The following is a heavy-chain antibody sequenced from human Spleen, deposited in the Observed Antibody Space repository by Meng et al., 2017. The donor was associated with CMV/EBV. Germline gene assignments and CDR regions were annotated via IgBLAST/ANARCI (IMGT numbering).Heavy chain of an antibody. CDR3: ASYCSSTSCYTGYYYGMDV. CDR1: GYIFTSYG. CDR2: ISNYNGKT. Sequence: ASVKVSCKASGYIFTSYGISWVRQAPGQGLEWMGWISNYNGKTKYAQKFQGRVTMTTDTSTSTAYMELRSLRSDDTAVYYCASYCSSTSCYTGYYYGMDVWGQGTTVTVSS. J-gene: IGHJ6*02. D-gene: IGHD2-2*02. V-gene: IGHV1-18*01.